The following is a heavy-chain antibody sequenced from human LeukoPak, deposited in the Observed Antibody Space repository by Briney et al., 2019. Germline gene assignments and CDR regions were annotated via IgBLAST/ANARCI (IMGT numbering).Heavy chain of an antibody. CDR1: GFTFSSYD. CDR2: ISSSSSDI. V-gene: IGHV3-48*01. CDR3: ATSGGSYWS. D-gene: IGHD1-26*01. Sequence: GGSLRLSCAASGFTFSSYDMHWVRQAPGKGLEWISYISSSSSDIYYADSVKGRFTVSRGNVRNSVYLQMNSLRAEDTAVYYCATSGGSYWSWGQGTLVTVSS. J-gene: IGHJ5*02.